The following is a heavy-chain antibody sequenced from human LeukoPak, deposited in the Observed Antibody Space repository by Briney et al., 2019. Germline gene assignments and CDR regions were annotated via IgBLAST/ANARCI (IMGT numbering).Heavy chain of an antibody. CDR3: ARKLDYYDSSGPLVY. D-gene: IGHD3-22*01. J-gene: IGHJ4*02. CDR1: GFTFSSYS. V-gene: IGHV3-21*01. CDR2: ISSSSSYI. Sequence: GGSLRLSCAASGFTFSSYSMNWVRQAPGKGLEWVSSISSSSSYIYYADSVKGRFTISRDNAKNSLYLQMNSLRAEDTAVYYCARKLDYYDSSGPLVYWGQGTLVTVSS.